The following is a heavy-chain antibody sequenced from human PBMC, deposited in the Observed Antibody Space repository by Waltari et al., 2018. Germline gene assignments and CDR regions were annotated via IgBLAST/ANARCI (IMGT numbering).Heavy chain of an antibody. CDR1: GYTFTGYY. V-gene: IGHV1-2*02. D-gene: IGHD5-12*01. J-gene: IGHJ4*02. CDR2: INPNSGGT. Sequence: QVQLVQSGAEVKKPGASVKVSCKASGYTFTGYYMPWVRQAPGQGLEWMGWINPNSGGTNYAQKFQGRVTMTRDTSISTAYMELSRLRSDDTAVYYCARMFYDERDGYNPIDYWGQGTLVTVSS. CDR3: ARMFYDERDGYNPIDY.